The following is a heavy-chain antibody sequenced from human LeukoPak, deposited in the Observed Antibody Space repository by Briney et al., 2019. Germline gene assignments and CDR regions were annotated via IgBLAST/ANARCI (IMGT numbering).Heavy chain of an antibody. J-gene: IGHJ4*02. D-gene: IGHD3-22*01. CDR3: AKERSHDSSGYCFGY. CDR1: GFTFSSCG. Sequence: PGGSLRLSCAASGFTFSSCGMHWVRQAPGKGLEWVALISYDGSNKYSADSVKGRFTISRDNSKNTLYLQMNSLRAEDTAVYYCAKERSHDSSGYCFGYWGQGTLVTVSS. V-gene: IGHV3-30*18. CDR2: ISYDGSNK.